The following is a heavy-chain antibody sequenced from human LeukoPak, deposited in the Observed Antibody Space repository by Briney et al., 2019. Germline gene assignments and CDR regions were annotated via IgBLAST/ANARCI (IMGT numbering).Heavy chain of an antibody. D-gene: IGHD2-15*01. CDR1: GGSISSGGYY. J-gene: IGHJ4*02. Sequence: SETLFLTCTVPGGSISSGGYYWSWIRQHPGKGLEWIGYIYYSGSTYYNPSLKSRVTISVDTSKNQFSLKLSSVTAADTAVYYCARAGSGGAAYFDYWGQGTLVTVSS. V-gene: IGHV4-31*03. CDR3: ARAGSGGAAYFDY. CDR2: IYYSGST.